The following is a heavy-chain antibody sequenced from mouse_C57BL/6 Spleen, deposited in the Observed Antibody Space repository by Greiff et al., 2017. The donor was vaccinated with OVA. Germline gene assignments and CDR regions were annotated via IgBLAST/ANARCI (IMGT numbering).Heavy chain of an antibody. D-gene: IGHD1-1*01. J-gene: IGHJ1*03. CDR2: ISSGGDYI. Sequence: DVHLVESGEGLVKPGGSLKLSCAASGFTFSSYAMSWVRQTPEKRLEWVAYISSGGDYIYYADTVKGRFTISRDNARNTLYLQMSSLKSEDTAMYYCTRTFITTGYFDVWGTGTTVTVSS. CDR3: TRTFITTGYFDV. CDR1: GFTFSSYA. V-gene: IGHV5-9-1*02.